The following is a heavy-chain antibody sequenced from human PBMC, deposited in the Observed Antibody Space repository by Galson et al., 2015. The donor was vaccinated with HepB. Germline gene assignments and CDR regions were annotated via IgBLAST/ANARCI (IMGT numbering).Heavy chain of an antibody. J-gene: IGHJ4*02. D-gene: IGHD5-12*01. CDR3: ARHPGRGSVGYAFDL. CDR1: HGSINNYY. Sequence: ETLSLTCSVSHGSINNYYWSWIRQSPGNRLEGIGYIYYNGDTTYNPSLGYRIGMSVDTSINQVSLWLTSATAADTAVYYCARHPGRGSVGYAFDLWGQGTLVTVSA. CDR2: IYYNGDT. V-gene: IGHV4-59*08.